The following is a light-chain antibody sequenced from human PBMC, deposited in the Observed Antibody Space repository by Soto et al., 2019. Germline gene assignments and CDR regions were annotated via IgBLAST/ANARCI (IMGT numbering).Light chain of an antibody. Sequence: QAVVTQPPSVSGAPGQRVTISCTGSRSNIGAGYDVNWYQQFPGTAPKLLIYGNTNRPSGVPDRFSGSKSGTSASLAITRLQAEDEADYYCQSYDSSLSARVFGGGTKLTVL. J-gene: IGLJ3*02. CDR2: GNT. CDR3: QSYDSSLSARV. V-gene: IGLV1-40*01. CDR1: RSNIGAGYD.